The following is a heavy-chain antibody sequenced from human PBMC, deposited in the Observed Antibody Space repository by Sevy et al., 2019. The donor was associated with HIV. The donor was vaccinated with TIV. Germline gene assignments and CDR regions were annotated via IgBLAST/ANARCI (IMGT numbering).Heavy chain of an antibody. CDR2: ISSSSSTI. Sequence: GGSLRLSCAASGFTFSSYSMNWVRQAPGKGLEWVSYISSSSSTIYYADSVKGRFTISRDNAKNSLYLQMNSLRDEDTAVYYCAREYGSGSRYYYYGMDVWGQRTTVTVSS. CDR3: AREYGSGSRYYYYGMDV. J-gene: IGHJ6*02. CDR1: GFTFSSYS. D-gene: IGHD3-10*01. V-gene: IGHV3-48*02.